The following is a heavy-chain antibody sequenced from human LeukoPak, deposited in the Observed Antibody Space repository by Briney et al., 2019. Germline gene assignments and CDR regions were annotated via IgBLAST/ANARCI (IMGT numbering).Heavy chain of an antibody. CDR3: ARGISGWYYYGSGSYYGTYYYYYMDV. CDR2: IYYSGST. V-gene: IGHV4-39*07. D-gene: IGHD3-10*01. J-gene: IGHJ6*03. Sequence: SETLSLTCTVSGGSISSSSYYWGWIRQPPGKGLEWIGSIYYSGSTYYNPSLKSRVTISVGTSKNQFSLKLSSVTAADTAVYYCARGISGWYYYGSGSYYGTYYYYYMDVWGKGTTVTVSS. CDR1: GGSISSSSYY.